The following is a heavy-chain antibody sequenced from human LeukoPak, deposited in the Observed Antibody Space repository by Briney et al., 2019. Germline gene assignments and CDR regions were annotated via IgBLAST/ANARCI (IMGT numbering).Heavy chain of an antibody. V-gene: IGHV4-31*03. D-gene: IGHD3-22*01. J-gene: IGHJ4*02. CDR2: IYYGGST. CDR1: GGSISSGGYY. Sequence: PSQTLSLTCTVSGGSISSGGYYWSWIRQHPVKGREGIGYIYYGGSTYCNPSLKSRVTISVDTSKNQLSLKLSSVTAADTAVYYCARDARRYYDSSGYYRYFDYWGKGTLVTVSS. CDR3: ARDARRYYDSSGYYRYFDY.